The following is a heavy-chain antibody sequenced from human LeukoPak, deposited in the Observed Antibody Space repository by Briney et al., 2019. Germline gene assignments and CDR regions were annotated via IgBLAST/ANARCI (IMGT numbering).Heavy chain of an antibody. CDR1: GGSISSSNW. V-gene: IGHV4-4*02. CDR2: IYHSGST. CDR3: ARQRLDSFRGMEL. J-gene: IGHJ6*02. Sequence: SETLSLTCVVSGGSISSSNWWPWVRQSPGKGLEWIGDIYHSGSTKYNFSLEGRVTMSVDNSKNQISLILFSVTAADSAVYCARQRLDSFRGMELWGQGTTVTVSS. D-gene: IGHD1-1*01.